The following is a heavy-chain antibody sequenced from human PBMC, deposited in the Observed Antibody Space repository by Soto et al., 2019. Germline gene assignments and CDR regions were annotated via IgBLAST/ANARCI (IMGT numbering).Heavy chain of an antibody. CDR3: AADATACHQMLPSDS. V-gene: IGHV1-58*01. Sequence: QMQLEQSGPEVKKPGTSVKVSCKASGFTFTSSAFQWVRQARGQRLGWIGWIAVGSGYTNYAQRFQDRVTLTRDMTTATTSMKLSRLTSEDTASYCCAADATACHQMLPSDSWAQGTLVTVSS. D-gene: IGHD3-10*02. J-gene: IGHJ4*02. CDR1: GFTFTSSA. CDR2: IAVGSGYT.